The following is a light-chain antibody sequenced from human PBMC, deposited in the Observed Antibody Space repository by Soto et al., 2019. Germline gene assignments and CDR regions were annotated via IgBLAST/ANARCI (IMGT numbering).Light chain of an antibody. CDR2: GAS. V-gene: IGKV3D-15*01. CDR3: QQYNNWPGDT. Sequence: EIVMTQSPATLSVSPGERATLSCRASQSVSSNLAWYQQKPGQAPRLLIYGASTRATCSPARFSGSGSGTEFNLTISSLQSEDFAVYYCQQYNNWPGDTFGQGTKLEIK. CDR1: QSVSSN. J-gene: IGKJ2*01.